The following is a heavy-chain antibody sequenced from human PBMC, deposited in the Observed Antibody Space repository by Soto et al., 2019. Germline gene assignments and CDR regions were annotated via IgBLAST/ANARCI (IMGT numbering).Heavy chain of an antibody. V-gene: IGHV4-59*01. D-gene: IGHD4-17*01. J-gene: IGHJ4*02. CDR2: IYYSGST. Sequence: PETLSLTCTVSGDSISSYYWSWIRQPPGKGLEWIGYIYYSGSTNYNPSLKSRVTISVDTSKNQFSLKLSSVTAADTAVYYCARETERYGDYDYWGQGTLVTVSS. CDR3: ARETERYGDYDY. CDR1: GDSISSYY.